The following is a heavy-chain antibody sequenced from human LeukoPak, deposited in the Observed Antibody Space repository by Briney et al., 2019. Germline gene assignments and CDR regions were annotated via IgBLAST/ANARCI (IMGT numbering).Heavy chain of an antibody. CDR3: ARDGGAIVVVPAAIAY. CDR1: GYTFTGYY. Sequence: GASVKVSCEASGYTFTGYYMHWVRQAPGQGLEWMGWINPNSGGTNYAQKFQGRVTMTRDTSISTAYMELSRLRSDDTAVYYCARDGGAIVVVPAAIAYWGQGTLVTVSS. V-gene: IGHV1-2*02. CDR2: INPNSGGT. D-gene: IGHD2-2*01. J-gene: IGHJ4*02.